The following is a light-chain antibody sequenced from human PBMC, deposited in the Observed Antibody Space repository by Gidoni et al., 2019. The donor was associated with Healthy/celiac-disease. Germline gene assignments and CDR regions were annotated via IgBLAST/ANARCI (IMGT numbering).Light chain of an antibody. V-gene: IGKV1-5*01. CDR3: QQYNSYSPLT. Sequence: DIQMTQSPATLSASVGDRVTITCRASTGSSSWLAWYQQKPGKAPKLLIYDASILESGVPPRFSGSGSGTEFTLTISSLQPDDFATYYCQQYNSYSPLTFGGGTKVEIK. CDR2: DAS. CDR1: TGSSSW. J-gene: IGKJ4*01.